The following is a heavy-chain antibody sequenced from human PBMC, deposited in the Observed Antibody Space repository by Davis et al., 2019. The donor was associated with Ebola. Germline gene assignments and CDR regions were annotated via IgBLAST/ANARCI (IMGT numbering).Heavy chain of an antibody. J-gene: IGHJ5*02. CDR2: IIPILGIA. D-gene: IGHD5-18*01. CDR1: GYTFTSYA. Sequence: AASVKVSCKASGYTFTSYAMHWVRQAPGQGLEWMGRIIPILGIANYAQKFQGRVTITADKSTSTAYMELSSLRSEDTAVYYCARGYSSWFDPWGQGTLVTVSS. CDR3: ARGYSSWFDP. V-gene: IGHV1-69*04.